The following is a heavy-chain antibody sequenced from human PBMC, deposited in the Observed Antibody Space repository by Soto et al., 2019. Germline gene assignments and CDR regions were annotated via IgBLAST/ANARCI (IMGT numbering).Heavy chain of an antibody. J-gene: IGHJ4*02. Sequence: QVQLQESGPGLVKPSQTLSLTCTVSGGSISSGGYYWSWIRQHPVKCLEWIGYIYYSGSTYYNPSLKSRVNISVDTSKHQLSMKLSSVTPADTAVYYCARKDSYGEYYFDYWGQGTLVTVSS. V-gene: IGHV4-31*03. CDR2: IYYSGST. D-gene: IGHD5-18*01. CDR1: GGSISSGGYY. CDR3: ARKDSYGEYYFDY.